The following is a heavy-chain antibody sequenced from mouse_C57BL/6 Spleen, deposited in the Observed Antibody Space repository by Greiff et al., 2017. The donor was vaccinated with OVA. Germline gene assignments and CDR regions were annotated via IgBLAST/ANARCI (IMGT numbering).Heavy chain of an antibody. CDR3: ARWFTEYYFDY. J-gene: IGHJ2*01. Sequence: QVQLQQSGAELAKPGASVKLSCKASGYTFTSYWMHWVKQRPGQGLEWIGYINPSSGYTKYNQKFKDKATLTADKSSCTAYMQLSSLTYEDSAVYYCARWFTEYYFDYWGQGTTLTVSS. CDR1: GYTFTSYW. V-gene: IGHV1-7*01. CDR2: INPSSGYT. D-gene: IGHD2-2*01.